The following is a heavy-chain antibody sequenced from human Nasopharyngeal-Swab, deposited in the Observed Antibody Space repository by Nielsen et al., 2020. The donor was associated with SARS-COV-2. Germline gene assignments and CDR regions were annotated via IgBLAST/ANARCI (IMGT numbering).Heavy chain of an antibody. CDR3: AHSGIGYYYYGMDV. D-gene: IGHD1-26*01. J-gene: IGHJ6*02. CDR1: GFSLSTSGMC. Sequence: SGPTLVKPTQTLTLTCTFSGFSLSTSGMCVSWIRQPPGKALEWLALIYWDDDKRYSPSLKSRLTITKDTSKNQVVLTMTNMDPVDTATYYCAHSGIGYYYYGMDVWGQGTTVTVSS. CDR2: IYWDDDK. V-gene: IGHV2-5*08.